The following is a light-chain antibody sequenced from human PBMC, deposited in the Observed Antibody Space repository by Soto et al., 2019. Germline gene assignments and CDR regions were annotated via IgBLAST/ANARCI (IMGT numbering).Light chain of an antibody. V-gene: IGKV1-39*01. Sequence: DIQMTQSPSPLSASVGDRVTITFRVSQTINSYLNWYQQKPGKAPKLLIYSASSLQRGVPSRFSGSGSATDFTLTITSLQPEDSATYYCQQSHSTPITFGQGTRMEI. CDR3: QQSHSTPIT. CDR2: SAS. CDR1: QTINSY. J-gene: IGKJ5*01.